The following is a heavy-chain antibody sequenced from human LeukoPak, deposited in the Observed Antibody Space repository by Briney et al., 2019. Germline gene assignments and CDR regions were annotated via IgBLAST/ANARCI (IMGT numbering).Heavy chain of an antibody. V-gene: IGHV1-2*02. CDR2: INPNSGGT. CDR3: ARVYSGYDSVGTYYYYGMDV. Sequence: ASVKVSCKASGYTFTSYGISWVRQAPGQGLEWMGWINPNSGGTNYAQKFQGRVTMTRDTSISTAYMELSRLRSDDTAVYYCARVYSGYDSVGTYYYYGMDVWGQGTTVTVSS. D-gene: IGHD5-12*01. J-gene: IGHJ6*02. CDR1: GYTFTSYG.